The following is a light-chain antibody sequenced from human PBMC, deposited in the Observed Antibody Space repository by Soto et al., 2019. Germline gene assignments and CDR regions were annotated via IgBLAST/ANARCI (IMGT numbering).Light chain of an antibody. Sequence: QSVLTQPASVSGSPGQSITISCTGTSSDVGDYNYVSWYQQHPGKAPKLMIFDVSTRPTGVSNRFSGSKSGNTASRTISGLQAEYEADYYCSSYTSSSTRVFGTGTKLTVL. V-gene: IGLV2-14*01. J-gene: IGLJ1*01. CDR1: SSDVGDYNY. CDR2: DVS. CDR3: SSYTSSSTRV.